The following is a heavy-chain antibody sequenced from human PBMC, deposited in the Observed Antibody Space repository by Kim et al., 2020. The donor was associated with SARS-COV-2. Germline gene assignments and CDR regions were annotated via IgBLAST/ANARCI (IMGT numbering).Heavy chain of an antibody. CDR3: ARHSISGSAYSPMDV. Sequence: SETLSLTCTVSGGSVNSSSYYWGWIRQPPEKRLEWIGSIYYSGSTYYNPSLKSRVAISVDTSKNEFSLKLSSLTAADTAVYYCARHSISGSAYSPMDVWGQGTTVTVSS. CDR2: IYYSGST. V-gene: IGHV4-39*01. J-gene: IGHJ6*02. CDR1: GGSVNSSSYY. D-gene: IGHD3-22*01.